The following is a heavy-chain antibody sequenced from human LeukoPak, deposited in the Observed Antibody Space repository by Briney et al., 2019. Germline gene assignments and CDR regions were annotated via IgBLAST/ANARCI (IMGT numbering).Heavy chain of an antibody. CDR2: IRYDGINK. Sequence: GGSLRLSCAASGFIFSNYGMHWVRQAPDKGLEWVAFIRYDGINKYYADSVKGRFTISRDNSRVYLQMNSLRAEDTAVFYCAKDGRRGSGSYYNSHYFYYYYMDVWGKGTTVTISS. J-gene: IGHJ6*03. CDR3: AKDGRRGSGSYYNSHYFYYYYMDV. CDR1: GFIFSNYG. V-gene: IGHV3-30*02. D-gene: IGHD3-10*01.